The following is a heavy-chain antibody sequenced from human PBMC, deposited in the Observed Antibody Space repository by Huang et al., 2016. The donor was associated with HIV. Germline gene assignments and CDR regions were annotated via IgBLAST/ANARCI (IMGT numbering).Heavy chain of an antibody. Sequence: EVKTPGSSVKFSCKASGGTFSKYAISWVRQAPGQGLEWMGGIIPMFGTPNYARKFQGRVTSTADDSTSTTYVEVSSLRSEDTALYYCARGQLGSYGDYDVLYWGQGTLVTVSS. CDR2: IIPMFGTP. CDR1: GGTFSKYA. J-gene: IGHJ4*02. V-gene: IGHV1-69*13. CDR3: ARGQLGSYGDYDVLY. D-gene: IGHD4-17*01.